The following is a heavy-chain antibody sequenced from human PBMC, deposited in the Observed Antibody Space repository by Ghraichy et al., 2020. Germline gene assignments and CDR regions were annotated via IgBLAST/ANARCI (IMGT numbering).Heavy chain of an antibody. V-gene: IGHV2-5*01. CDR3: AHSGYYDGSCYYPDYAHLYAMDV. D-gene: IGHD3-22*01. CDR2: IYWNDDK. CDR1: GFSLTTSGVG. J-gene: IGHJ6*02. Sequence: SGPTLVKPTQTLTVTCTFSGFSLTTSGVGVAWIRQPPGKALEWLALIYWNDDKRYSPSLRTRLTIKKDISRNQVVLTMTNMDPVDTGTYYCAHSGYYDGSCYYPDYAHLYAMDVWGPGTTVTVSS.